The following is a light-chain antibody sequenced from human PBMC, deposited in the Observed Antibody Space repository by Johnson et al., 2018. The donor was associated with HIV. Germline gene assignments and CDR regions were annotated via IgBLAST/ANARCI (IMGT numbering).Light chain of an antibody. CDR1: SSNIGNNF. CDR3: GTWDSSLTASYV. Sequence: QSVLTQPPSVSAAPGQKVTISCSGSSSNIGNNFVSWYQQLPGTAPKLLIYENNKRPSGIPDRFSGSKSGTSATLGITGLQTGDEAGYYCGTWDSSLTASYVFGTGTKVTVL. V-gene: IGLV1-51*02. J-gene: IGLJ1*01. CDR2: ENN.